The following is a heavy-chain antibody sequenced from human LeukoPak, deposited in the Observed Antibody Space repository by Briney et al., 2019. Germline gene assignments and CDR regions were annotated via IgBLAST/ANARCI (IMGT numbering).Heavy chain of an antibody. Sequence: PSETLSLTCTVSGGSISSGGYYWSWIRQHPGKGLEWIGYIYYSGSTYYNPSLKSRVTISVDASKNQFSLKLSSVTAADTAVYYCARCVGCRGPYYYYGMDVWGQGTTVTVSS. CDR1: GGSISSGGYY. CDR3: ARCVGCRGPYYYYGMDV. J-gene: IGHJ6*02. CDR2: IYYSGST. V-gene: IGHV4-31*03. D-gene: IGHD1-26*01.